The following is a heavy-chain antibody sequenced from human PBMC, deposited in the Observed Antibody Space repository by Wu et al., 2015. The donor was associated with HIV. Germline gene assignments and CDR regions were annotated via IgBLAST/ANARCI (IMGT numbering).Heavy chain of an antibody. CDR1: GYTFTHYD. V-gene: IGHV1-8*01. J-gene: IGHJ4*02. CDR2: MNPNSGNT. D-gene: IGHD1-26*01. Sequence: QVRLIQSGAEVRKPGASVKVSCKASGYTFTHYDINWVRQASGQGLEWMGWMNPNSGNTGYRQRFQGRVTMTRNNSITTAYMELSRLTSEDTAIYYCARGVRYAGSYYSNNWGRGTLVTVSS. CDR3: ARGVRYAGSYYSNN.